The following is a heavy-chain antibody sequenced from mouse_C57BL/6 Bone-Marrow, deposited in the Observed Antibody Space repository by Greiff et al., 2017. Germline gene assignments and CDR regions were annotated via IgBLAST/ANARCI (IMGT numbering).Heavy chain of an antibody. D-gene: IGHD1-1*01. CDR3: ARHAITTVVDY. J-gene: IGHJ2*01. Sequence: VQLQQSGAELARPGASVKLSCKASGYTFTSHGLSWVKQRPGQGLEWIGELYPRSGDTFYNENFKGKATLTADKTSSTAYRGLRSLTSEDSAVFFCARHAITTVVDYWGQGTTLTVAS. CDR2: LYPRSGDT. V-gene: IGHV1-81*01. CDR1: GYTFTSHG.